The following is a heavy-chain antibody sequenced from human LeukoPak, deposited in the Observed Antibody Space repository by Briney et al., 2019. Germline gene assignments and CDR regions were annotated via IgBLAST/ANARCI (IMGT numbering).Heavy chain of an antibody. CDR3: ARVRVTGYSNFAY. V-gene: IGHV3-53*01. Sequence: GGSLRLSCAASGFTISSYYMAWVRQAPGKGLEWVSVIYHSGNTDYADSVKGRFTISRDNSKNTVYLQRSSLRAEDTAVYYCARVRVTGYSNFAYWGQGTLVTVSS. D-gene: IGHD3-9*01. CDR1: GFTISSYY. CDR2: IYHSGNT. J-gene: IGHJ4*02.